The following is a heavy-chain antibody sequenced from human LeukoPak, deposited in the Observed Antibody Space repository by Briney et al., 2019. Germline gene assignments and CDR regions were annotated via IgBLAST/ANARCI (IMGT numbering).Heavy chain of an antibody. Sequence: ASVKVSCKASGYTFTGYYMHWVRQAPGQGLEWMGWINPNSGGTSYAQKFQGRVTMTRDTSISTAYMELSRLRSDDTAVYYCARGDLVSELDYWGQGTLVTVSS. J-gene: IGHJ4*02. CDR3: ARGDLVSELDY. CDR2: INPNSGGT. CDR1: GYTFTGYY. D-gene: IGHD2-2*01. V-gene: IGHV1-2*02.